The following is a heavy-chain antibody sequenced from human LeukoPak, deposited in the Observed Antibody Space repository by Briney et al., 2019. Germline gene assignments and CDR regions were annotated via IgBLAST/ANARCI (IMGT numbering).Heavy chain of an antibody. CDR1: GYTFTSYG. CDR3: ARSLYNWNEILGTLDI. V-gene: IGHV1-69*05. D-gene: IGHD1-20*01. CDR2: IIPLSGTA. J-gene: IGHJ3*02. Sequence: VASVKVSCKASGYTFTSYGISWVRQAPGQGLEWMGRIIPLSGTANFAPKFKGRITIITDESTSTAYMELRSLRSEDTTVYYCARSLYNWNEILGTLDIWGQGTMVTVSS.